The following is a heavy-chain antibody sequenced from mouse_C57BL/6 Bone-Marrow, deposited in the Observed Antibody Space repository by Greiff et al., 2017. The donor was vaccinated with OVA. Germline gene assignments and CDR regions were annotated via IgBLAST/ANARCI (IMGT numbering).Heavy chain of an antibody. CDR3: AFYYGSSYRYFDV. CDR2: INPNYGTT. Sequence: EVQLQQSGPELVKPGDSVKISCKASGYSFTDYNMNWVKPSNGKSLEWIGVINPNYGTTSYNQKFKGKSTLTVDQSASTAYMQLNSLTSDACAVYYCAFYYGSSYRYFDVWGTGTTVTVSS. D-gene: IGHD1-1*01. CDR1: GYSFTDYN. V-gene: IGHV1-39*01. J-gene: IGHJ1*03.